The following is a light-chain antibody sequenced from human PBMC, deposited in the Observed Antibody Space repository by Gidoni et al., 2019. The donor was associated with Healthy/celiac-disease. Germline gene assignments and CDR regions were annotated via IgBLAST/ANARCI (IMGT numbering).Light chain of an antibody. J-gene: IGKJ5*01. CDR1: QSISSY. Sequence: DIQMTQAPSSLSASVGDRVTITCRASQSISSYLNWYQQKPGKAPKLLIYAASSLQSGVPSRFSGSGSGTDFNLPISRLQPEDFAPYYCQQSYSTPFTFGQGTRLEIK. CDR2: AAS. CDR3: QQSYSTPFT. V-gene: IGKV1-39*01.